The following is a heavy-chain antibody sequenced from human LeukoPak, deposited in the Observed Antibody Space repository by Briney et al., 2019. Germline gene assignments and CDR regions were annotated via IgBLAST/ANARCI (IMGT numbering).Heavy chain of an antibody. CDR3: ARVYCSVVVAATRGCYFDS. V-gene: IGHV1-8*01. CDR2: MNPNSGNT. J-gene: IGHJ4*02. Sequence: ASVKVSCKASGYTFTSYDINWVRQATGQGLEWMGWMNPNSGNTGYAQKFQGRVTMTRNTSIITAHMELSSLASEDTAVYYCARVYCSVVVAATRGCYFDSWGQGTLVTVSS. D-gene: IGHD2-15*01. CDR1: GYTFTSYD.